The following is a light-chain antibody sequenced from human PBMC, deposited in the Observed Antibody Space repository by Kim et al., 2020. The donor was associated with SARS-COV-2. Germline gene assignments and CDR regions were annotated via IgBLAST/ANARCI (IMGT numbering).Light chain of an antibody. CDR1: SGHSSYA. Sequence: QSVLTQSPSVSASLGASVKLTCTLSSGHSSYAIAWHQQQPEKGPRSLMKLNSDGSHNKGDGIPDRFSGSSSGAERYLTISSLQSEDEADYYCQTWDTGIQVFGGGTQLTVL. CDR2: LNSDGSH. V-gene: IGLV4-69*01. J-gene: IGLJ3*02. CDR3: QTWDTGIQV.